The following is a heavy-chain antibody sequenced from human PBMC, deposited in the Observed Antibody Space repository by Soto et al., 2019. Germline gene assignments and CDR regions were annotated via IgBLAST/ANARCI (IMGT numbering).Heavy chain of an antibody. CDR2: IIPIFGTA. J-gene: IGHJ3*02. V-gene: IGHV1-69*13. D-gene: IGHD1-26*01. CDR1: GGTFSSYS. CDR3: ARGREVQRWTRLYAFDI. Sequence: SVKVYCKASGGTFSSYSISGVRQAHGQGLEWMGGIIPIFGTANYAQKFQGRVTITADESTSTAYMELSSLRSEDTAVYYCARGREVQRWTRLYAFDIWGQGTMVTVSS.